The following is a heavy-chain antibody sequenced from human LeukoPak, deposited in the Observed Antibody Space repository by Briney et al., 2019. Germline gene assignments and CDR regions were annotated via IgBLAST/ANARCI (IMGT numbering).Heavy chain of an antibody. J-gene: IGHJ4*02. CDR3: AKDGRFGELFLYYFDN. CDR1: GFTFSSYG. D-gene: IGHD3-10*01. CDR2: ISYDGSNK. Sequence: GSLRLSCAASGFTFSSYGMHWVRQAPGKGLEWVAVISYDGSNKYYADSVKGRFTISRDNSKNTLYLQMNSLRAEDTAVYYCAKDGRFGELFLYYFDNWGQGTLVTVSS. V-gene: IGHV3-30*18.